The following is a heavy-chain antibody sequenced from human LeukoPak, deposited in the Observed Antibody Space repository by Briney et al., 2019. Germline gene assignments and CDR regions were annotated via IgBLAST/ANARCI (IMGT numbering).Heavy chain of an antibody. V-gene: IGHV1-69*13. CDR2: IIPIFGTA. Sequence: SVKVSCKASGGTFSSYAISWVRQAPGQGLEWMGGIIPIFGTANYAQKFQGRVTITADESTSTAYMELSSLRSEDTAVYYCARPYEQWLSPLSAWGQGTLVAVSS. CDR3: ARPYEQWLSPLSA. D-gene: IGHD6-19*01. J-gene: IGHJ1*01. CDR1: GGTFSSYA.